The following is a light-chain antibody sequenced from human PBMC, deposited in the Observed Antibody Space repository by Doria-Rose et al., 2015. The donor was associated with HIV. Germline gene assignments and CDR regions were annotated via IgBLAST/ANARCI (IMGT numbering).Light chain of an antibody. CDR2: DRS. V-gene: IGKV3-20*01. Sequence: EIVLTQSPGTLSLSPGERATLSCRASQSFSSTYLAWYQQKPGRAPSLLIYDRSTRATGIPDRFSASGSGTDFTLTINRLEPEDLALYYCHQYGTSWTFGQGTKVEI. CDR3: HQYGTSWT. J-gene: IGKJ1*01. CDR1: QSFSSTY.